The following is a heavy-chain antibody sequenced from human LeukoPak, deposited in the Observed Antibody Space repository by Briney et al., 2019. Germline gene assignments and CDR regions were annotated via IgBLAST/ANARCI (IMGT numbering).Heavy chain of an antibody. CDR3: ARRGDYSNDAFDI. J-gene: IGHJ3*02. CDR2: IIPIFGTA. V-gene: IGHV1-69*13. D-gene: IGHD4-17*01. Sequence: ASVKVSCKASGGTFSSYAISWVRQAPGQGLEWMGGIIPIFGTANYAQKFQGRVTITADESTSTAYMELSSLRSEDTAVYYCARRGDYSNDAFDIWGQGTMVTVSS. CDR1: GGTFSSYA.